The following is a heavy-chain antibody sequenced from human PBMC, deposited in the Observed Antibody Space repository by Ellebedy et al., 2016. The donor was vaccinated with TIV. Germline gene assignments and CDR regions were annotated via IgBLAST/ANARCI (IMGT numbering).Heavy chain of an antibody. J-gene: IGHJ6*03. Sequence: ASVKVSXXASGFPFSSYGFTWVRQAPGQGLEWMGWISANNGDTKYAQRFQDRVTMTTDTSTSTAYMELRSLRSDDTAVYYCARDYSYSRSSYYYMDVWGKGTTVTVSS. CDR3: ARDYSYSRSSYYYMDV. CDR2: ISANNGDT. D-gene: IGHD6-6*01. CDR1: GFPFSSYG. V-gene: IGHV1-18*01.